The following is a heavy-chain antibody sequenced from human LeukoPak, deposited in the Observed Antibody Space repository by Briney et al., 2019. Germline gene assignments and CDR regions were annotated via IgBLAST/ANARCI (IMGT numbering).Heavy chain of an antibody. D-gene: IGHD3-22*01. J-gene: IGHJ4*02. CDR1: GYTFTGYY. CDR3: ARDTNYYDSSGYYLFDS. CDR2: INPNSGGT. Sequence: VASVKVSCTASGYTFTGYYMHWVRQAPGQGLEWMGWINPNSGGTNYAQKFQGRVTMTRDISISTAYMELSRLRSDDTAVYYCARDTNYYDSSGYYLFDSWGQGTLVTVSS. V-gene: IGHV1-2*02.